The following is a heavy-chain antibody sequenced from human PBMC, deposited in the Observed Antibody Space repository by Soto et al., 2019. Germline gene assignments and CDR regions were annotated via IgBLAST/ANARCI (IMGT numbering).Heavy chain of an antibody. V-gene: IGHV4-39*01. J-gene: IGHJ4*02. CDR1: GDSIRSGTYS. CDR3: ARRPLGYFDY. Sequence: PSETLSLTCTVSGDSIRSGTYSWDWLRQSPGKGLEWIGCFWSTGATYYNPSLKGRLTISLDTSKNQFSLNLNFVTAADTAVYFCARRPLGYFDYWGRGTQVTSPQ. D-gene: IGHD6-13*01. CDR2: FWSTGAT.